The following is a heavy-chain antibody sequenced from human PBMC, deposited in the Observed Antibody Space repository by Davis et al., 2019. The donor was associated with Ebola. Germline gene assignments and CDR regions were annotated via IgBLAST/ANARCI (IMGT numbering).Heavy chain of an antibody. CDR3: ARGKPFGSSFWFDP. J-gene: IGHJ5*02. CDR1: GGSISSGGYS. D-gene: IGHD6-13*01. Sequence: LRLSCAVSGGSISSGGYSWSWIRQPPGKGLEWIGYTYHSGSTYYNPSLKSRVTISVDRSKNQFSLKLSSVTAADTAVYYCARGKPFGSSFWFDPWGQGTLVTVSS. CDR2: TYHSGST. V-gene: IGHV4-30-2*01.